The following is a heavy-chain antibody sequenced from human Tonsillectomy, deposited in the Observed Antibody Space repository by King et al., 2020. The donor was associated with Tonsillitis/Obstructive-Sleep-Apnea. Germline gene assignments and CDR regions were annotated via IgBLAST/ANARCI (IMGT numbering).Heavy chain of an antibody. CDR2: IYPGDSDT. D-gene: IGHD3-10*01. CDR3: ARRSDYYGSGSYPFDY. V-gene: IGHV5-51*03. CDR1: GYSFTSYW. Sequence: EVQLVESGAEVKKPGESLKISCKGSGYSFTSYWIGWVRQMPGKGLEWMGIIYPGDSDTRYSPSFQGQVTISADKSISTAYLQWSSLKASDTAMYYCARRSDYYGSGSYPFDYWGQGTLVTVSS. J-gene: IGHJ4*02.